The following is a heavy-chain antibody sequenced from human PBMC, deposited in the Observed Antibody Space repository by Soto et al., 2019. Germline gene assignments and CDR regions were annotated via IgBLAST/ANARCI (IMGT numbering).Heavy chain of an antibody. D-gene: IGHD2-21*02. Sequence: ASVTVSCRACGATVPSSGISWVRVAPGHGLGWMGWISAYNGNTNYAQKLQGRVTMTTDTSTSTAYMELRSLRSDYRAVYYCATDPFPKLSAVGGGYCYPFDNWGQGTLVTVS. CDR1: GATVPSSG. J-gene: IGHJ4*02. CDR3: ATDPFPKLSAVGGGYCYPFDN. CDR2: ISAYNGNT. V-gene: IGHV1-18*01.